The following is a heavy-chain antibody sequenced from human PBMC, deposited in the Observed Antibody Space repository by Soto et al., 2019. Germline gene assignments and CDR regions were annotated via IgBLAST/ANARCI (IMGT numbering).Heavy chain of an antibody. J-gene: IGHJ6*03. V-gene: IGHV5-51*03. D-gene: IGHD4-4*01. CDR2: IYPGDSDT. CDR1: GYSFTSYW. Sequence: EVQLVQSGAEVKQPGESLKISCKGSGYSFTSYWIGWVRQMPGKGLEWMGIIYPGDSDTRYSPSFQGQVTISADKSISTAYLQWSSLKASDTAMYYCARTLGSNYVPYYYMDVWGKGTTVTVSS. CDR3: ARTLGSNYVPYYYMDV.